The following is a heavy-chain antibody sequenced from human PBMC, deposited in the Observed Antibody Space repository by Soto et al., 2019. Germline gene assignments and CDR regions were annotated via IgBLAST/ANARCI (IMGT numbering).Heavy chain of an antibody. CDR2: INHSGST. J-gene: IGHJ4*02. D-gene: IGHD3-3*01. V-gene: IGHV4-34*01. Sequence: KSSETLSLTCAAYGGSFSGYYWSWIRQPPGKGLEWIGEINHSGSTNYNPSLKSRVTISVDTSKNQFSLKLSSVTAADTAVYYCARGDYDFWSGPSDYWGQGTLVTVSS. CDR1: GGSFSGYY. CDR3: ARGDYDFWSGPSDY.